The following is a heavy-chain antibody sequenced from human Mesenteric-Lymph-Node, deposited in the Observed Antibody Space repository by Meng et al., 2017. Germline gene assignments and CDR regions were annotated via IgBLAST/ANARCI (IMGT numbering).Heavy chain of an antibody. CDR3: TTLYGDSIS. J-gene: IGHJ4*02. CDR2: VYHRGDT. CDR1: GDSISSDIW. V-gene: IGHV4-4*02. Sequence: VPLEGAGPGVVRPSGTRSLPCTFSGDSISSDIWWSWVRQPPGKGLEWIGEVYHRGDTNYNPSLKSRVVISVDRSKNQFSLNLSSVTAADTAVYYCTTLYGDSISWGQGTLVTVSS. D-gene: IGHD4-17*01.